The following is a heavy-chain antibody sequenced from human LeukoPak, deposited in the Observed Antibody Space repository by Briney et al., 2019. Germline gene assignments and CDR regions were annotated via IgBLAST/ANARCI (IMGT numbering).Heavy chain of an antibody. D-gene: IGHD3-10*01. CDR2: ISAYNGNT. CDR1: GYTFTSYG. V-gene: IGHV1-18*01. CDR3: ARVYYGSGGYYYYYMDV. Sequence: ASVKVSCKASGYTFTSYGISWVRQAPGQGLEWMGWISAYNGNTNYAQKLQGRVTMTTDTSTSTAYTELRSLRSDDTAVYYCARVYYGSGGYYYYYMDVWGKGTTVTISS. J-gene: IGHJ6*03.